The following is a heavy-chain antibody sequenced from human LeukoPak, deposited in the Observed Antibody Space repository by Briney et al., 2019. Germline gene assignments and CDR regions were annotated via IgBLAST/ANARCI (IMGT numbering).Heavy chain of an antibody. D-gene: IGHD3-16*02. CDR1: GGSISSYY. CDR3: ARAQGMITFGGVIASPYYFDY. J-gene: IGHJ4*02. V-gene: IGHV4-59*06. Sequence: SETLSLTCTVTGGSISSYYWSWIRQPPGKGLEWIGYIYYSGSTYYNPSLKSRVTISVDTSKNQFSLKLSSVTAADTAVYYCARAQGMITFGGVIASPYYFDYWGQGTLVTVSS. CDR2: IYYSGST.